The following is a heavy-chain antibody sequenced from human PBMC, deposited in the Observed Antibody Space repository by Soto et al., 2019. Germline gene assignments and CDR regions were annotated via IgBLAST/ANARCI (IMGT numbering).Heavy chain of an antibody. CDR2: INHSGST. Sequence: QVQLQQWGAGLLKPSETLSLTCAVYGGSFSGYYWSWIRQPPGKGLEWIGEINHSGSTNYNPSLKSRVTISVDTSKNQFSLKLSSVTAADTAVYYCARGHNVLLWYWGWFDPWGQGTLATVSS. V-gene: IGHV4-34*01. J-gene: IGHJ5*02. CDR1: GGSFSGYY. D-gene: IGHD3-10*01. CDR3: ARGHNVLLWYWGWFDP.